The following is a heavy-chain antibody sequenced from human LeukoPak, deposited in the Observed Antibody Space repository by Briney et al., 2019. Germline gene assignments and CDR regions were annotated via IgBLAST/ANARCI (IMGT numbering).Heavy chain of an antibody. J-gene: IGHJ4*02. CDR1: GYTFTGYY. CDR3: ARDRYREIMVRGVPGY. Sequence: ASVKVSCKASGYTFTGYYMHWVRQAPGQGLEWMGWINPNSGGTNYAQKFQGRVTMTRDTSTSTAYMELRSLRSDDTAVYYCARDRYREIMVRGVPGYWGQGTLVTVSS. CDR2: INPNSGGT. D-gene: IGHD3-10*01. V-gene: IGHV1-2*02.